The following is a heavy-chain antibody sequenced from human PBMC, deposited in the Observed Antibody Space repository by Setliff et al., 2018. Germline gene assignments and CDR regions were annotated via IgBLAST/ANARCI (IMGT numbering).Heavy chain of an antibody. CDR2: ISAYNGNT. Sequence: ASVKVSCKASGYTFTSYGISWVRQAPGQGLEWMGWISAYNGNTNYAQKLQGRVTMTTDTSTSTAYMELRSLRSDDTAVYYCARVRYYYDSSGWFDPWGQGTLVT. V-gene: IGHV1-18*01. CDR1: GYTFTSYG. CDR3: ARVRYYYDSSGWFDP. J-gene: IGHJ5*02. D-gene: IGHD3-22*01.